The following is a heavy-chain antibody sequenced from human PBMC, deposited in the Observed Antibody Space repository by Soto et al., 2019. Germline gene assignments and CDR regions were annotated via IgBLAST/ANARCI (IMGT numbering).Heavy chain of an antibody. J-gene: IGHJ6*02. CDR2: ISCSSGST. D-gene: IGHD5-18*01. V-gene: IGHV3-23*01. CDR1: GFTFSSYA. Sequence: PGGSLRLSCAASGFTFSSYAMSWVRQAPGEGLEGGLGISCSSGSTYYADSVKGRFTISRDNSKNTLYLQMNSLRTEDTAVYYCAKDYQTATRSAPYGMDVWGQGTTVTVSS. CDR3: AKDYQTATRSAPYGMDV.